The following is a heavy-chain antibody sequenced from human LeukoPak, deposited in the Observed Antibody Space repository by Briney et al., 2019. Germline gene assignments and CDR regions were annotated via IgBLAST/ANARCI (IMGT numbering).Heavy chain of an antibody. CDR3: ARDRRMATAIQYYFDY. D-gene: IGHD5-24*01. V-gene: IGHV1-69*13. Sequence: SVKVSCKASGYTFTSYGISWVRQAPGQGLEWMGGIIPIFGTANYAQKFQGRVTITADESTSTAYMELSSLRSEDTAVYYCARDRRMATAIQYYFDYWGQGTLVTVSS. J-gene: IGHJ4*02. CDR1: GYTFTSYG. CDR2: IIPIFGTA.